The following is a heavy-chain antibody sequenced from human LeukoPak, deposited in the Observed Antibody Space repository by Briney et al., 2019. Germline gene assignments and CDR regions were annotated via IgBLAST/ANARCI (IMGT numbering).Heavy chain of an antibody. J-gene: IGHJ6*02. V-gene: IGHV4-39*01. Sequence: SETLSLTCTVSGGSISSSSYYWGWIRQPPGKGLEWIGSIYYSGSTYYNPSLKSRGTISVDTSKNQFSLKLSSVTAADTAVYYCARPYYYDSAGYYYYGMDVWGQGTTVTVSS. CDR3: ARPYYYDSAGYYYYGMDV. CDR1: GGSISSSSYY. D-gene: IGHD3-22*01. CDR2: IYYSGST.